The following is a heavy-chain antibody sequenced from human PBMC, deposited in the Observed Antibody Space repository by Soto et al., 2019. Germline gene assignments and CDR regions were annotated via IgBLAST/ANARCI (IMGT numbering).Heavy chain of an antibody. J-gene: IGHJ4*02. D-gene: IGHD3-16*01. V-gene: IGHV4-30-2*01. CDR3: TSITGH. CDR2: IYHSVRT. CDR1: GGSINSGGYS. Sequence: SETRSLTCAVFGGSINSGGYSWIWIRQPPGKGLEWIGYIYHSVRTYYNPSLKSRVTISVDRSKNQRSLKLSSAAAADTAVSFCTSITGHWATATLLS.